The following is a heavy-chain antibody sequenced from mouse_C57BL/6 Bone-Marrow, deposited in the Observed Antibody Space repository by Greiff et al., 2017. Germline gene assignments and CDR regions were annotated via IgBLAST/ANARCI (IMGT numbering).Heavy chain of an antibody. J-gene: IGHJ4*01. Sequence: EVQLQESGAELVRPGASVKLSCTASGFNIKDDYMHWVKQRPEQGLEWIGWIDPENGDTEYASKFQGKATITADTSSNTAYLQLSSLTSEDTAVYYCTTAYGEAMDYWGQGTSVTVSS. D-gene: IGHD1-1*02. CDR3: TTAYGEAMDY. V-gene: IGHV14-4*01. CDR1: GFNIKDDY. CDR2: IDPENGDT.